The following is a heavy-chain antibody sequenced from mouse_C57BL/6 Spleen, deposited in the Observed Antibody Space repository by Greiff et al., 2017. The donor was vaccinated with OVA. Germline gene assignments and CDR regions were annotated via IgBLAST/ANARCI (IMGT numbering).Heavy chain of an antibody. Sequence: QVQLKQSGAELVRPGASVTLSCKASGYTFTDYEMHWVKQTPVHGLEWIGAIDPETGGTAYNQKFKGKAILTADKSSSTAYMELRSLTSEDSAVYYCTRGGGSSYYYFDYWGQGTTLTVSS. CDR3: TRGGGSSYYYFDY. V-gene: IGHV1-15*01. J-gene: IGHJ2*01. D-gene: IGHD1-1*01. CDR2: IDPETGGT. CDR1: GYTFTDYE.